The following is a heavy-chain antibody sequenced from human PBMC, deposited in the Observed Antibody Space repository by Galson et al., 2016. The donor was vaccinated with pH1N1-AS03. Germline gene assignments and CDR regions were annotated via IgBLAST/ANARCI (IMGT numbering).Heavy chain of an antibody. J-gene: IGHJ4*02. CDR1: GFSFSASW. D-gene: IGHD3-16*01. V-gene: IGHV3-53*01. CDR2: IYGGGDT. Sequence: SLRLSCAASGFSFSASWMSWVRQAPGKGLEWVSVIYGGGDTFYADSVKGRFTISRDNSKNTVDLQMNSLRVEETAVYYCAREPWGSTQGEYWGQGTLVTVSS. CDR3: AREPWGSTQGEY.